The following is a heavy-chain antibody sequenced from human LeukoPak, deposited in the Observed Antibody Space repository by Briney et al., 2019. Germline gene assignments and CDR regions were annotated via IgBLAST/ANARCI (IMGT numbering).Heavy chain of an antibody. D-gene: IGHD6-19*01. V-gene: IGHV4-59*08. J-gene: IGHJ4*02. CDR3: ARNWGSGGSYIFDY. Sequence: SETLSLTCTVSGDSISSYYWSWIRQPPGKGLEWIGYVYNSEYTSYNPSLKSRVSISFDTSKNQFSLSLSSVTAADTAVYYCARNWGSGGSYIFDYWGQGTLVSVSS. CDR2: VYNSEYT. CDR1: GDSISSYY.